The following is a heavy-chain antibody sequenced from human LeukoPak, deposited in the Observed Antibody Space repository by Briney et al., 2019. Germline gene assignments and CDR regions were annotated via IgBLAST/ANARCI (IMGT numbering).Heavy chain of an antibody. J-gene: IGHJ4*02. V-gene: IGHV3-7*01. CDR3: AREWFGELTGGYFDY. CDR2: IKPDGSEK. Sequence: PGGSLRLSCAASGFTFSDYWMTWVRQAPGKGLEWVANIKPDGSEKYYVDSVKGRFTISRDNAKNSLYLQMNSLRVEDTAVYYCAREWFGELTGGYFDYWGQGTLVTVSS. D-gene: IGHD3-10*01. CDR1: GFTFSDYW.